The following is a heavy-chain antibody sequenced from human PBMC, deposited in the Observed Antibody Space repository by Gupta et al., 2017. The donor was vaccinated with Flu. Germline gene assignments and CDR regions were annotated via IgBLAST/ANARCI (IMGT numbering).Heavy chain of an antibody. V-gene: IGHV4-31*02. CDR3: ASGGIRGVSYYYFYGLDV. J-gene: IGHJ6*02. CDR2: MYYTGNT. Sequence: QVQLQEPGPGLVKPSQTLSLTCTVSGAPITRGRYFWTWIRQHPGKGLEWIGFMYYTGNTFYNPSLRSRLTMSIDTSKNQFSLRLSSVTAADTAVYYCASGGIRGVSYYYFYGLDVWGQGTTVTVSS. CDR1: GAPITRGRYF. D-gene: IGHD3-10*01.